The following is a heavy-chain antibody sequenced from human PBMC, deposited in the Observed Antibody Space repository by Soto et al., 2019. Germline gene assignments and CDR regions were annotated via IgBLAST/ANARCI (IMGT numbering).Heavy chain of an antibody. CDR3: AKDRRGGRNSAFSFDF. J-gene: IGHJ5*01. CDR1: GFKFSNYA. CDR2: ISATGGGT. V-gene: IGHV3-23*01. Sequence: GGSRRLSCAASGFKFSNYAMSWVRQAPGKGLEWVSLISATGGGTYYADSVKGRFTISRDNSHNTLYLQVHSLTAEDTAVYYCAKDRRGGRNSAFSFDFWGQGAQVTVSS. D-gene: IGHD3-10*01.